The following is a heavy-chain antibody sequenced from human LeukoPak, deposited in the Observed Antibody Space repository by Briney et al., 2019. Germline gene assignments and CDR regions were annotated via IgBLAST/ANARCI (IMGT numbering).Heavy chain of an antibody. CDR3: AAQPCSGGVCYLDY. Sequence: GGSLRLSCAASGFTFNNYAIHWARQAPGKGLEWVTVISYHARDQFYADSVKGRFTVSRDNSKNTLYLQMNSLRAEDSAVYYCAAQPCSGGVCYLDYWGQGTLVTVSS. D-gene: IGHD2-8*02. CDR2: ISYHARDQ. CDR1: GFTFNNYA. J-gene: IGHJ4*02. V-gene: IGHV3-30*04.